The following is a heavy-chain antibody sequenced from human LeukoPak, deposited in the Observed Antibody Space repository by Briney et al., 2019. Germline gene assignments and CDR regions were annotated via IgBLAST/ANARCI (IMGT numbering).Heavy chain of an antibody. Sequence: GASVKVSCKASGYTFTGYYMHWVRQAPGQGLEWMGWINPNSGGTNYAQKFQGRVTMTRDTPISTAYMELSRLRSGDTAVYYCARERLRIAVAGTSWFDPWGQGTLVTVSS. CDR2: INPNSGGT. D-gene: IGHD6-19*01. J-gene: IGHJ5*02. CDR3: ARERLRIAVAGTSWFDP. V-gene: IGHV1-2*02. CDR1: GYTFTGYY.